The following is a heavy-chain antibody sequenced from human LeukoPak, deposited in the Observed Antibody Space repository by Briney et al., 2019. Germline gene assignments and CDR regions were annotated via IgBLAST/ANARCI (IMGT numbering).Heavy chain of an antibody. CDR2: INPSGGST. CDR1: GYTFTSYY. D-gene: IGHD2-2*01. V-gene: IGHV1-46*01. CDR3: ARRVVVVPAAPTPGDNWFDP. Sequence: GASVKVSCKASGYTFTSYYMHWVRQAPGQGLEWVGIINPSGGSTSYAQKFQGRVTMTRDTSTSTVYMELSSLRSEDTAVYYCARRVVVVPAAPTPGDNWFDPWGQGTLVTVSS. J-gene: IGHJ5*02.